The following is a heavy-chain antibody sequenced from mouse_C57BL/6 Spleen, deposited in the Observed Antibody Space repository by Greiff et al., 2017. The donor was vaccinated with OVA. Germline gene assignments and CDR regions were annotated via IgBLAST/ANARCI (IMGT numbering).Heavy chain of an antibody. Sequence: QVQLQQPGAELVKPGASVKLSCKASGYTFTSSWMHWVKQRPGQGLEWIGMIHPNSGSTNYNEKFKSKATLTVDKSSSTAYMQLSSLTSEDSAVYYCARYLYDGYPTYAMDYWCQGTSVTVSS. CDR1: GYTFTSSW. V-gene: IGHV1-64*01. J-gene: IGHJ4*01. D-gene: IGHD2-3*01. CDR3: ARYLYDGYPTYAMDY. CDR2: IHPNSGST.